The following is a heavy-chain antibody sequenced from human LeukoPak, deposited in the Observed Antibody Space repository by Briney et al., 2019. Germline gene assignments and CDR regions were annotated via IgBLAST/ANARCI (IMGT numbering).Heavy chain of an antibody. J-gene: IGHJ4*02. CDR2: NNTDGRTT. CDR1: GFSFSSYW. D-gene: IGHD2-2*02. Sequence: PGGSLRLSCAASGFSFSSYWMNWVRQAPGKGLVWVAHNNTDGRTTTYADSVKGRFTVARDNAKNTLYLEMNRLRAEDTAVYYCARDNTYMFDYWGQGTQVTVSS. V-gene: IGHV3-74*01. CDR3: ARDNTYMFDY.